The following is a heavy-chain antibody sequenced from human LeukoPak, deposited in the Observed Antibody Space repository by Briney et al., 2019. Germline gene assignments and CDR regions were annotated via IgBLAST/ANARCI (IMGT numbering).Heavy chain of an antibody. CDR1: GFTFSSNS. D-gene: IGHD3-16*01. V-gene: IGHV3-21*04. J-gene: IGHJ3*02. CDR3: ARDVEGGTFDI. Sequence: GGSLRLSCAASGFTFSSNSMNWVRQAPGKGLEWVSSISSSSTFIYYADSAKGRFTISRDNAKNSLFLEMSSLRADDTAVYFCARDVEGGTFDIWGQGTTVTVSS. CDR2: ISSSSTFI.